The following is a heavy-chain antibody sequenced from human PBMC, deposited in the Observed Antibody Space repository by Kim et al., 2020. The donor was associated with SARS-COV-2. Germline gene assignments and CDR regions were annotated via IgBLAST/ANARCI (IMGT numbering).Heavy chain of an antibody. V-gene: IGHV4-39*01. D-gene: IGHD3-22*01. CDR1: GGSISSSSYY. CDR2: IYYSGST. Sequence: SETLSLTCTVSGGSISSSSYYWGWIRQPPGKGLEWIGRIYYSGSTYYNPSLKSRVTISVDTSKNQFSLKLSSVTAADTAVYYCARQRISSGFPFDPWGQGTLVTVSS. J-gene: IGHJ5*02. CDR3: ARQRISSGFPFDP.